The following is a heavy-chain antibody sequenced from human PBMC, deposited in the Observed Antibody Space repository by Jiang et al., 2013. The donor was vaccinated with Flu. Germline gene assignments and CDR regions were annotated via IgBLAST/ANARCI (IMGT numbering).Heavy chain of an antibody. J-gene: IGHJ4*02. CDR3: ARGGAAAAGSNFDY. V-gene: IGHV4-34*01. CDR1: GGSFSGYY. CDR2: INHSGST. Sequence: LLKPSETLSLTCAVYGGSFSGYYWSWIRQPPGEGLEWIGEINHSGSTNYNPSLKSRVTISVDTSKNQFSLKLSSVTAADTAVYYCARGGAAAAGSNFDYWGQGTLVTVSS. D-gene: IGHD6-13*01.